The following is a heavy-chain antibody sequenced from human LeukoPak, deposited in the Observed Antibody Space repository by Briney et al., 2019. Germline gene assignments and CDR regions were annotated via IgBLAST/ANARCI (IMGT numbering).Heavy chain of an antibody. V-gene: IGHV4-30-4*01. CDR1: GGSISSGDYY. CDR2: IYYSGST. D-gene: IGHD4-23*01. J-gene: IGHJ6*02. Sequence: SETLSLTCTVSGGSISSGDYYWSWIRQPPGKGLEWIGYIYYSGSTYYNPSLKSRVTISVDTSKNQFSLKLSSVTAADTAVYYCARTIYGGNSRSYYYYGMDVWGQGTTATVSS. CDR3: ARTIYGGNSRSYYYYGMDV.